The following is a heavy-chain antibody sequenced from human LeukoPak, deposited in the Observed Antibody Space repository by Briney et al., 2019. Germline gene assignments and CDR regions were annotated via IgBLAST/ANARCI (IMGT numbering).Heavy chain of an antibody. J-gene: IGHJ4*02. V-gene: IGHV4-39*01. CDR1: GGSISSSSYY. D-gene: IGHD5-12*01. Sequence: SETLSLTCTVSGGSISSSSYYWGWIRQPPGKGLEWIGSIYYSGSTYCNPSLKSRVTISVDTSKNQFSLKLSSVTAADTAVYYCARDSGHDELYYFDYWGQGTLVTVSS. CDR3: ARDSGHDELYYFDY. CDR2: IYYSGST.